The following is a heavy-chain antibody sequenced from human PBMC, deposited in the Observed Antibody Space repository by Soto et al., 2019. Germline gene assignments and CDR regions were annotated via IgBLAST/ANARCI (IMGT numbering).Heavy chain of an antibody. CDR3: ARDPRDVDTAMVFDY. J-gene: IGHJ4*02. V-gene: IGHV4-4*02. D-gene: IGHD5-18*01. CDR2: IYHSGST. CDR1: GGSISTSNW. Sequence: SQTLSLTCAVSGGSISTSNWWSWVRQPPGKGLEWIGEIYHSGSTNYNPSLTSRVTISVDKSKNQFYLKLSSVTAADTAVYYCARDPRDVDTAMVFDYSGQGTLVTVS.